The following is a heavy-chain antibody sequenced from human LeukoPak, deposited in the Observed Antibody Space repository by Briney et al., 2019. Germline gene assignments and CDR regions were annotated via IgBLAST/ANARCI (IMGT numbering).Heavy chain of an antibody. CDR1: GFTFRSYW. D-gene: IGHD4-17*01. CDR2: IKEDGSEK. V-gene: IGHV3-7*05. Sequence: GGSLRLSCAASGFTFRSYWMSWVRQAPGKGLEWVANIKEDGSEKYFVESVKGRFTVSRDNAKNSLFLQMNSLRVEDTAVYYCARSRTYGDYGRGLDYWGQGTLVTVSS. CDR3: ARSRTYGDYGRGLDY. J-gene: IGHJ4*02.